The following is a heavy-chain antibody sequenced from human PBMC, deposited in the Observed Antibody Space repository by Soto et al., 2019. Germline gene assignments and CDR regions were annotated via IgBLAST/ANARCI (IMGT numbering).Heavy chain of an antibody. Sequence: GGSLRLSCAASGFTFNIYAMSWVRQAPGKGLEWVSAISGSGGSTYYADSVKGRFTISRDNSKNTLYLQMNSLRAEDTAVYYCAKVSSMVRGALVGYYFDYWGQGTLVTVSS. CDR2: ISGSGGST. CDR3: AKVSSMVRGALVGYYFDY. CDR1: GFTFNIYA. V-gene: IGHV3-23*01. J-gene: IGHJ4*02. D-gene: IGHD3-10*01.